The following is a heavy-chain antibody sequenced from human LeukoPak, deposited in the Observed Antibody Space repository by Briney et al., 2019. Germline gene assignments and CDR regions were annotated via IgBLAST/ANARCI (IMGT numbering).Heavy chain of an antibody. J-gene: IGHJ6*03. Sequence: SQTLSLTCTVSGGSISSGDYYWSWIRQPPGKGLEWIGYIYYSGSTYYNPSLKSRVTISVDTSKNQFSLKLSSVTAADTAVYYCAGTIFGVVIISRGGYMDVWGQGTTVTVSS. CDR3: AGTIFGVVIISRGGYMDV. CDR1: GGSISSGDYY. V-gene: IGHV4-30-4*08. CDR2: IYYSGST. D-gene: IGHD3-3*01.